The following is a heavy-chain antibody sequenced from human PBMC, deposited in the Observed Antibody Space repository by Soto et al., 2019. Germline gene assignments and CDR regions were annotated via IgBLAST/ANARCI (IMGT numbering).Heavy chain of an antibody. CDR1: GGTFNRYA. D-gene: IGHD3-3*01. Sequence: QVQLVQSGAEVKKPGSSLKVSCKASGGTFNRYAISWVRQAPGQGLEWMGGIIPIFGIGNDAQRFQGRVTITADESTGTAYMELSSLRSEDTGVYYCARSAITLFVVVSIPPHYYSEMDVWGQGTTVTVSS. CDR3: ARSAITLFVVVSIPPHYYSEMDV. V-gene: IGHV1-69*01. CDR2: IIPIFGIG. J-gene: IGHJ6*02.